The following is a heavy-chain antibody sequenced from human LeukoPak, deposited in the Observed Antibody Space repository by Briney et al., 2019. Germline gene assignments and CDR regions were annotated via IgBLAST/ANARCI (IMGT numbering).Heavy chain of an antibody. CDR1: GGSISSYY. Sequence: SETLSLTCTVSGGSISSYYWSWLRQPPGKGLEWMGYIYYSGSTNYNPSLKSRVTISVDTTKNQFSLKLSPVTAADTAVYYCARAEDNYYDSVGYFDYWGQGTLVTVSS. D-gene: IGHD3-22*01. CDR2: IYYSGST. V-gene: IGHV4-59*01. CDR3: ARAEDNYYDSVGYFDY. J-gene: IGHJ4*02.